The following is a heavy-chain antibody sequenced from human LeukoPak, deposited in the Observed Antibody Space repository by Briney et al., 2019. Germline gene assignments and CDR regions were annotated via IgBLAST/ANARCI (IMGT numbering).Heavy chain of an antibody. CDR1: GFPLSSYA. Sequence: PGGSLGLSCAASGFPLSSYAMSWVRQGPGKRLEWVAATSSSDPGTYHADSVRGRFTISRDNSRNTLYLQMNRVRVEDAAVYYCARAPVTSCRGAFCYPFDYWGQGTLVTVSS. D-gene: IGHD2-15*01. J-gene: IGHJ4*02. CDR2: TSSSDPGT. V-gene: IGHV3-23*01. CDR3: ARAPVTSCRGAFCYPFDY.